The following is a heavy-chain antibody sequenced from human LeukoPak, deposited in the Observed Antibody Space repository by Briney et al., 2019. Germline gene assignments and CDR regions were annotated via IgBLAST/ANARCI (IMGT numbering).Heavy chain of an antibody. D-gene: IGHD6-13*01. V-gene: IGHV4-59*01. J-gene: IGHJ4*02. CDR3: ASAYSSSWYYFDY. Sequence: EASETLSLTCTVSGGSISSYYWSWIRQPPGKGLEWIGYIYYSGSTNYNPSLKSRVTISVDTSKNQFSLKLSSVTAADTAVYYCASAYSSSWYYFDYWGQGTLVTVSS. CDR2: IYYSGST. CDR1: GGSISSYY.